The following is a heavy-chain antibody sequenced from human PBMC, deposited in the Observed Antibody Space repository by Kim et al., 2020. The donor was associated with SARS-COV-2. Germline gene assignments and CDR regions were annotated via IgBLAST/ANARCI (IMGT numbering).Heavy chain of an antibody. CDR3: AKGTTYSSPFIFDY. CDR2: ITGRTVST. Sequence: GGSLRLSCAASGFTFSDYAMNWVRQAPGKGLEWVSTITGRTVSTFYADSAKDRFTISRDDSKNILYLHLNSLRVEDTALYYCAKGTTYSSPFIFDYWGQGTLVTVSS. CDR1: GFTFSDYA. D-gene: IGHD2-21*01. V-gene: IGHV3-23*01. J-gene: IGHJ4*02.